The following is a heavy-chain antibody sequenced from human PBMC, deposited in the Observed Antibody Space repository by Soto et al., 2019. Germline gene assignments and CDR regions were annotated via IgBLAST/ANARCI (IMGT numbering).Heavy chain of an antibody. J-gene: IGHJ6*02. V-gene: IGHV3-23*01. D-gene: IGHD3-22*01. Sequence: PGESLRLSCAASGFTFSSYSMNWVRQAPGKGLEWVSAISGSGGSTYYADSVKVRFTIARDNSKNTLYLQMNSLRAEDTAVYYCAKGRPYYYDSSGYAFGYYSYGMDAWGQRTTVTVSS. CDR3: AKGRPYYYDSSGYAFGYYSYGMDA. CDR2: ISGSGGST. CDR1: GFTFSSYS.